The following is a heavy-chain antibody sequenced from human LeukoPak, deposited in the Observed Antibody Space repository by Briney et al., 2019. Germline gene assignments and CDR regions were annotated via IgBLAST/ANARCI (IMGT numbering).Heavy chain of an antibody. CDR2: ISYDGSNK. V-gene: IGHV3-30-3*01. CDR1: GFTFSSYA. Sequence: GGSLRLSCAASGFTFSSYAMHWVRQAPGKGLEWVAVISYDGSNKYYADSVKGRFTISRDNSKNTLYLQMNSLRAEDTAVYYCARDMTHHGDYVGYFDYWGQGTLVTVSS. J-gene: IGHJ4*02. CDR3: ARDMTHHGDYVGYFDY. D-gene: IGHD4-17*01.